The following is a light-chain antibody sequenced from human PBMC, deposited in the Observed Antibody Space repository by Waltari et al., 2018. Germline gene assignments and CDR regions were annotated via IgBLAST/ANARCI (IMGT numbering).Light chain of an antibody. CDR1: NSNIGSNT. CDR3: ATWDDRLTGVV. CDR2: SNE. J-gene: IGLJ2*01. V-gene: IGLV1-44*01. Sequence: QSVLTQPPSASGTPGQRVTISCSGSNSNIGSNTVNWYQQVPGTAPKLLIYSNEPRPSGVPDRFSSSKSGTSASLAISGLQSEDEADYYCATWDDRLTGVVFGGGTKVTVL.